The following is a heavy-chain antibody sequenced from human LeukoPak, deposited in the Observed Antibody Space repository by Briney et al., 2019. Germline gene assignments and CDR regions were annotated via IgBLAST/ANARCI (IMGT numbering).Heavy chain of an antibody. CDR3: ARRRYYDGSGYLE. V-gene: IGHV4-39*01. CDR1: GDSVSRSDSY. CDR2: IYYSGRT. Sequence: SETLSLTCSVSGDSVSRSDSYWDWIRQPPGNGLEWIGTIYYSGRTYYSPSLKSRVTMSVDPSNNQFSLTLRSVTAADTAVYYCARRRYYDGSGYLEWGQGTLLSVSS. J-gene: IGHJ1*01. D-gene: IGHD3-22*01.